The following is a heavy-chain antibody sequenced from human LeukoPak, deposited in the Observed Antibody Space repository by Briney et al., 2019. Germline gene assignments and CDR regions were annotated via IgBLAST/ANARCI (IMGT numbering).Heavy chain of an antibody. CDR1: GFTFSSYA. D-gene: IGHD6-6*01. CDR2: ISYDGSNK. J-gene: IGHJ4*02. Sequence: GGSLRLSCAASGFTFSSYAMHWVRQAPGKGLEWVAVISYDGSNKYYADSVKGRFTISRDNSKNTLYLQMNSLRAEDTAVYYCARAGSSKRYYFDYWGQGTLVTVSS. CDR3: ARAGSSKRYYFDY. V-gene: IGHV3-30-3*01.